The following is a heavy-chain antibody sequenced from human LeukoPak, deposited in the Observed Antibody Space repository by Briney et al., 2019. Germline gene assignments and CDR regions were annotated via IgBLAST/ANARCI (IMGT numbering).Heavy chain of an antibody. CDR1: GFTFSRYW. D-gene: IGHD1-26*01. V-gene: IGHV3-30*18. CDR3: AKGGDYFDY. CDR2: ISYDGSNK. Sequence: GGSLRLSCAASGFTFSRYWMSWVRQAPGKGLEWVAVISYDGSNKYYADSVKGRFTISRDNSKNTLYLQMNSLRAEDTAVYYCAKGGDYFDYWGQGTLVTVSS. J-gene: IGHJ4*02.